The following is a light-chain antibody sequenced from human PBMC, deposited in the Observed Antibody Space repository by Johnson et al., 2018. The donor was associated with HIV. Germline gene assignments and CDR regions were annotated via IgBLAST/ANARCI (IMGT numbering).Light chain of an antibody. Sequence: QSVLTQPPSVSAAPGQKVTISCSGSSSNIGNNYVSWYQQLPGTAPKLLIYDNNKRPSGIPDRFSASKSGSSATLGITSLQTGDEADNYCATWDSSLSTYGFGPGTKVTIL. CDR1: SSNIGNNY. J-gene: IGLJ1*01. CDR3: ATWDSSLSTYG. CDR2: DNN. V-gene: IGLV1-51*01.